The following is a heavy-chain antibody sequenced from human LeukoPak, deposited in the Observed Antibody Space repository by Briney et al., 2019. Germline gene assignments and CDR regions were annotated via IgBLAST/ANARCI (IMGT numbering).Heavy chain of an antibody. D-gene: IGHD6-19*01. Sequence: PSETLSLNCTVSGGSISTYYWSWIRQPPGKGLEWIGYISYTGSTNYNPSLKSRLTISIDTSRNQFSLQVSSVTAADTAVYYCARHGSDWSFDYWGQGTLVTVSS. CDR1: GGSISTYY. J-gene: IGHJ4*02. CDR3: ARHGSDWSFDY. V-gene: IGHV4-59*08. CDR2: ISYTGST.